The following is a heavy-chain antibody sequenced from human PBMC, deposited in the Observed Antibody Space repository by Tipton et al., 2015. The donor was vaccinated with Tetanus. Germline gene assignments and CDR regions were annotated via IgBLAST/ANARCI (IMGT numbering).Heavy chain of an antibody. CDR3: ARDHWNYFTVSPTGDY. CDR1: GFTFSSYE. V-gene: IGHV3-48*03. CDR2: ISSSGSTI. D-gene: IGHD1-7*01. Sequence: SLRLSCAASGFTFSSYEMNWVRQAPGKGLEWVSYISSSGSTIYYADSVKGRFTISRDNAKNSLYLQMNSLRAEDTAVYYCARDHWNYFTVSPTGDYWGQGTLVTVSS. J-gene: IGHJ4*02.